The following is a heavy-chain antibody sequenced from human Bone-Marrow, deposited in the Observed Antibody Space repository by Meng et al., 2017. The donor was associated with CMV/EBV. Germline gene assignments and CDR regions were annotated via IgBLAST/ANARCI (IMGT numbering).Heavy chain of an antibody. V-gene: IGHV1-69*05. CDR3: ARDQGSYVQYDDREPPSYYYYGMDV. D-gene: IGHD4-11*01. J-gene: IGHJ6*02. CDR2: IIPIFATA. CDR1: GGTFSSYA. Sequence: SVKVSCKASGGTFSSYAISWVRQAPGQGLEWMGGIIPIFATANYAQKFQGRVTITTDESTSTAYMELSSLRSEDTAVYYCARDQGSYVQYDDREPPSYYYYGMDVWGQGTTVTVSS.